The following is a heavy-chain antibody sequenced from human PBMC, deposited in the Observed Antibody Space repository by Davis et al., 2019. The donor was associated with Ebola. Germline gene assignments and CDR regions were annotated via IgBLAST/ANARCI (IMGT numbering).Heavy chain of an antibody. CDR2: INAGNGNT. CDR3: ARWATVVNWFDP. CDR1: GYTFTSYA. V-gene: IGHV1-3*01. J-gene: IGHJ5*02. D-gene: IGHD4-23*01. Sequence: AASVKVSCKASGYTFTSYAMHWVRQAPGQRIEWMGWINAGNGNTKYSQKFQGRVTITRDTSASTAYMELSSLRSEDTAVYYCARWATVVNWFDPWGQGTLVTVSS.